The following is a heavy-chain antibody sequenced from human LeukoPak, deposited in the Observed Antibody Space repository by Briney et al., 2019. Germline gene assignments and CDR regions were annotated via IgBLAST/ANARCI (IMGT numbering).Heavy chain of an antibody. CDR1: GSTFSSYA. CDR2: ISGSGGST. Sequence: GGSLRLSCAASGSTFSSYAMSWVREAPGKGLEWGSAISGSGGSTYYADSVKGRFTISRDNSKNTLYLQMNSLRAEDTAVYYCAKGFIRGYSYGSPSDYWGQGTLVTVSS. J-gene: IGHJ4*02. CDR3: AKGFIRGYSYGSPSDY. D-gene: IGHD5-18*01. V-gene: IGHV3-23*01.